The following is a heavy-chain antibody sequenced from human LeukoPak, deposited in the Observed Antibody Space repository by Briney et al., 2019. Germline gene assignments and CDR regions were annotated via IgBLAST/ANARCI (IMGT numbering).Heavy chain of an antibody. CDR1: GGSISGSSYY. V-gene: IGHV4-39*01. J-gene: IGHJ5*02. CDR3: ARLPQGP. CDR2: IYYSGST. Sequence: SETLSLTCTVSGGSISGSSYYWGWIRQPPGKGLEWIGSIYYSGSTYYNPSLKSRVTISVDTSKNQFSLKLSSVTAADTAVYYCARLPQGPWGQGTLVTVSS.